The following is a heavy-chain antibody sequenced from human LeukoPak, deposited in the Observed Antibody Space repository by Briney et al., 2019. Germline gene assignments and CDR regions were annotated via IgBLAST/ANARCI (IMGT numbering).Heavy chain of an antibody. D-gene: IGHD6-13*01. Sequence: GRSLRLSCAASGFTFSSYAMHWVRQAPGKGLEWVAVISYDGSNKYYADSVKGRFTISRDNSKNTLYLQINSLRAEDTAVYYCARGGSSSWFEAFDIWGQGTMVTVSS. CDR1: GFTFSSYA. CDR3: ARGGSSSWFEAFDI. CDR2: ISYDGSNK. V-gene: IGHV3-30*04. J-gene: IGHJ3*02.